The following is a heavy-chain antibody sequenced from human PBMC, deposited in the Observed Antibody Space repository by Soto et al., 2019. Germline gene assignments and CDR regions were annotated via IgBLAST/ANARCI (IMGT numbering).Heavy chain of an antibody. J-gene: IGHJ4*02. V-gene: IGHV3-30-3*01. CDR2: ISYDGSNK. CDR3: ARGYYDSSGSN. D-gene: IGHD3-22*01. CDR1: GFTFSSYA. Sequence: QVQLVESGGGVVQPGRSLRLSCAASGFTFSSYAMHWVRQAPGKGLEWVAVISYDGSNKYYADSVKGRLTISRDNSKNTLYLQMNSLRAEDTAVYYCARGYYDSSGSNWGQGTLVTVSS.